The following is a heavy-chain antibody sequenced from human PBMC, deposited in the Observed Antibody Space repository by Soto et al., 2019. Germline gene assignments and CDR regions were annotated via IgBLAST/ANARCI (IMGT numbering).Heavy chain of an antibody. Sequence: SETLSLTCTLSGGSVRAPDWWNWVRQSPDKGLEWIAEVHISGHSNYNPSLRSRVSVSIDSSKNQFYLNLNAVTAADTAIYYCARVRQGCSANNCYFDPWGQGTQVTVSS. CDR1: GGSVRAPDW. V-gene: IGHV4-4*02. CDR2: VHISGHS. J-gene: IGHJ5*01. CDR3: ARVRQGCSANNCYFDP. D-gene: IGHD1-1*01.